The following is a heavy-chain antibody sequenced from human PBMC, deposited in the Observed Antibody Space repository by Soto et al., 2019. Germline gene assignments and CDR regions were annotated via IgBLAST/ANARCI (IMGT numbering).Heavy chain of an antibody. Sequence: SETLSLTCTVSGGSISSYYWSWIRQPPGKGLEWIGYIYYSGSTNYNPSLKSRVTISVDTSKNQFSLKLSSVTAADTAVYYCARSPGIAAAGYIGDYWGQGTLVTVSS. CDR2: IYYSGST. D-gene: IGHD6-13*01. J-gene: IGHJ4*02. CDR1: GGSISSYY. CDR3: ARSPGIAAAGYIGDY. V-gene: IGHV4-59*08.